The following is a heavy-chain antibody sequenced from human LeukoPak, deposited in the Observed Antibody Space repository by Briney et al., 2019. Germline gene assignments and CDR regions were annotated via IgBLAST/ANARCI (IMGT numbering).Heavy chain of an antibody. J-gene: IGHJ5*02. CDR2: ISIYNGNT. CDR3: ARITYDFWSGYYMPDDP. D-gene: IGHD3-3*01. Sequence: GASVKASCKASGYTFTNYGIGWVRQAPGQGLEWMGWISIYNGNTDYAQKLRGRVTMTTDTSTSTAYMELRSLRSDDTAVYYCARITYDFWSGYYMPDDPWGQGTLVTVSS. CDR1: GYTFTNYG. V-gene: IGHV1-18*01.